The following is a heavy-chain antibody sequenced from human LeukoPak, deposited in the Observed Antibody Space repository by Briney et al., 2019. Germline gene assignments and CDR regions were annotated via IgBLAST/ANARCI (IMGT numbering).Heavy chain of an antibody. CDR3: AREGAGYCSGGSCNPDDY. J-gene: IGHJ4*02. Sequence: TVKVSCKASGGTFSSYAISWVRQAPGQGLEWMGGIIPIFGTANYAQKFQGRVTMTTDTSTSTAYMELRSLRSDDTAVYYCAREGAGYCSGGSCNPDDYWGQGTLVTVSS. CDR1: GGTFSSYA. V-gene: IGHV1-69*05. CDR2: IIPIFGTA. D-gene: IGHD2-15*01.